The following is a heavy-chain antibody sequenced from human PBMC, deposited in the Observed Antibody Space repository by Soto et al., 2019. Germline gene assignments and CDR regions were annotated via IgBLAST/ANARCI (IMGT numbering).Heavy chain of an antibody. CDR2: IDGSGTTK. CDR3: ARGAGRINY. V-gene: IGHV3-48*03. Sequence: EVQLLESGGGLVQPGGSLRLSCGVSGFTFNDFEMNWVRQAPGKGLEWLAYIDGSGTTKKYADSVRGRFTSSRDNPNNSLFRTLGSMTAAGTGIEYGARGAGRINYWGQGT. J-gene: IGHJ4*02. CDR1: GFTFNDFE.